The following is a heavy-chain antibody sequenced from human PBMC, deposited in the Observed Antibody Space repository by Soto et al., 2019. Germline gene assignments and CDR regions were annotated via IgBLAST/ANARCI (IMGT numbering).Heavy chain of an antibody. V-gene: IGHV4-39*01. D-gene: IGHD4-17*01. Sequence: SETLSLTCTVSGGYISSSSYYWGWIRQPPGKGLEWIGSIYYSGSTYYNPSLKSRVTISVDTSKNQFSLKLSSVTAADTAVYYCARPDYGDYYNWFDPWGQGTLVTVSS. CDR1: GGYISSSSYY. J-gene: IGHJ5*02. CDR2: IYYSGST. CDR3: ARPDYGDYYNWFDP.